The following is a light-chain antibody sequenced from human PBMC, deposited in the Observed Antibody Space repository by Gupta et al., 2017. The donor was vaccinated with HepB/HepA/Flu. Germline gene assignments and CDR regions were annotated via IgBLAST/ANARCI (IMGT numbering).Light chain of an antibody. V-gene: IGLV2-14*01. CDR2: DVS. CDR3: SSFTSSNTVI. J-gene: IGLJ2*01. CDR1: RSDVGGYNY. Sequence: SALTQPASVSGSPRQSITISCTGTRSDVGGYNYVSWYQQHPGKVPKVMIYDVSNRPAGLSNRFSGSKSGNTASLTISGLQAEDEADYYCSSFTSSNTVIFGGGTKLTVL.